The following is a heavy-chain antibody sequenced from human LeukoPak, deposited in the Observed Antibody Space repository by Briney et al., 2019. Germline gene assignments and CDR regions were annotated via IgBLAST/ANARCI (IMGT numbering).Heavy chain of an antibody. CDR1: GGSISSNIYY. CDR3: ARTPRDCSGGSCYSSWFDP. J-gene: IGHJ5*02. CDR2: IHYSGNT. Sequence: SETLSLTCTVSGGSISSNIYYWGWIRQPPGKGLEWIGSIHYSGNTYYNPSLKSRVTISVDTSKNQFSLKLSSVTAADTAVYYCARTPRDCSGGSCYSSWFDPWGQGTLVTVSS. V-gene: IGHV4-39*01. D-gene: IGHD2-15*01.